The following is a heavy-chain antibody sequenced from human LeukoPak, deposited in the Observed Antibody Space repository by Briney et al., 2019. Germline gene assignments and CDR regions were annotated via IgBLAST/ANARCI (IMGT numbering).Heavy chain of an antibody. CDR3: ARVTGDTAMGTLIY. CDR2: INWNGGST. J-gene: IGHJ4*02. Sequence: GGSLRLSCAASGFTFDDYGMSWVRQAPGKGLEWVSGINWNGGSTGYADSVKGRFTIPRDNAKNSLYLQMNSLRAEDTALYYCARVTGDTAMGTLIYWGQGTLVTVSS. V-gene: IGHV3-20*04. D-gene: IGHD5-18*01. CDR1: GFTFDDYG.